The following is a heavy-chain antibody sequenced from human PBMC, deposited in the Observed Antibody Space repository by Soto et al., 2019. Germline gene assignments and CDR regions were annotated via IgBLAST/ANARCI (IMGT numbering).Heavy chain of an antibody. CDR3: ARIRHYDYVWGSYRYRYFDY. CDR1: GGAFIGYY. Sequence: PSETLSLTCAVYGGAFIGYYCSFIRQPPGKGLEWIVEINHSGSTNYNPSLKSRVTISVDTSKNQFSLKLSSVTAADTAVYYCARIRHYDYVWGSYRYRYFDYWGQGTLVTVSS. J-gene: IGHJ4*02. V-gene: IGHV4-34*01. CDR2: INHSGST. D-gene: IGHD3-16*02.